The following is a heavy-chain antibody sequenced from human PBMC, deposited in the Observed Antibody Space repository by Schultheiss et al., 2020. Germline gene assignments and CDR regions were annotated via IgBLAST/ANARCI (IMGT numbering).Heavy chain of an antibody. CDR3: AKDSDCSGGSCYSNPDY. V-gene: IGHV3-33*06. Sequence: GSLRLSCAASGFTFSSYGMHWVRQAPGKGLEWVAVIWYDGSNKYYADSVKGRFTISRDNSKNTLYLQMNSLRAEDTAVYYCAKDSDCSGGSCYSNPDYWGQGTLVTVSS. J-gene: IGHJ4*02. CDR1: GFTFSSYG. D-gene: IGHD2-15*01. CDR2: IWYDGSNK.